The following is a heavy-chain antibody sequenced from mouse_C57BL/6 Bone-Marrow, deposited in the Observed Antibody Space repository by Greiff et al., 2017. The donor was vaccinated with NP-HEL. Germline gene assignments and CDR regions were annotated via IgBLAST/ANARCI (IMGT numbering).Heavy chain of an antibody. CDR1: GFSLTSYG. V-gene: IGHV2-5*01. CDR2: IGRGGST. Sequence: QVQLKESGPGLVLPSQSLSITCTVSGFSLTSYGVHWVRQSPGKGLEWLGVIGRGGSTDNNAAFMSRLSISKDNSKSQVFFKLNSLQADDTAIYYCAKRDYYGDHYAMDDWGKGTSVTVSS. D-gene: IGHD1-1*01. J-gene: IGHJ4*01. CDR3: AKRDYYGDHYAMDD.